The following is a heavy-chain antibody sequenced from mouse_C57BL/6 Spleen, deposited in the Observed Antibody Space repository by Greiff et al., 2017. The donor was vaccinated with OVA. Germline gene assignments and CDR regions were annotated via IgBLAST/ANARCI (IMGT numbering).Heavy chain of an antibody. V-gene: IGHV1-26*01. Sequence: VQLQQSGPELVKPGASVKISCKASGYTFTDYYMNWVKQSHGKSLEWIGDINPNNGGTSYNQKFKGKATLTVDKSSSTAYMELRSLTSEDSAVYYCARNPPYYYGSSYDYWGQGTTLTVSS. D-gene: IGHD1-1*01. CDR2: INPNNGGT. CDR3: ARNPPYYYGSSYDY. J-gene: IGHJ2*01. CDR1: GYTFTDYY.